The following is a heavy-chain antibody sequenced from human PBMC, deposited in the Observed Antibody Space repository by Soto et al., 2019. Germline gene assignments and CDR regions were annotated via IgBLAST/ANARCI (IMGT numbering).Heavy chain of an antibody. CDR1: GGTFSSYT. J-gene: IGHJ3*02. D-gene: IGHD2-15*01. CDR3: ARALDIVVVVAAKYDAFDI. Sequence: QVQLVQSGAEVKKPGSSVKVSCKASGGTFSSYTISWVRQAPGQGLEWMGRIIPILGIANYAQKFQGRVTITADESTSTAYMELSSLRSEDTAVYYCARALDIVVVVAAKYDAFDIWGQGTMVTVSS. CDR2: IIPILGIA. V-gene: IGHV1-69*02.